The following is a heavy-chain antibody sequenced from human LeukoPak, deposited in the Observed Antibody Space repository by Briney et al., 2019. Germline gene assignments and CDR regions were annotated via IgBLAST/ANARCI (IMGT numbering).Heavy chain of an antibody. J-gene: IGHJ4*02. CDR2: ISSSSSYV. Sequence: GGTLRLSCAASGFTFSSYSMNWVREAPGKGLEWVSSISSSSSYVSYADSVKGRFTISRDNAKNTLYLQMNSLRAEDTAVYYCARGPEVTHFDYWGQGTLVTVSS. CDR3: ARGPEVTHFDY. D-gene: IGHD5-18*01. CDR1: GFTFSSYS. V-gene: IGHV3-21*01.